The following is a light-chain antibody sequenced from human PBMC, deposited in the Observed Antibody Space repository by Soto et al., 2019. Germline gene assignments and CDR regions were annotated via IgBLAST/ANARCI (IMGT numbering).Light chain of an antibody. J-gene: IGKJ1*01. CDR1: RSISDW. CDR2: DAS. CDR3: LQSSSHSWT. Sequence: DIQMTQSPSSLSPSVGDRVTITCRASRSISDWLAWYQQKPGKAPELLIFDASNLKSGVSSRFSGSGSGTEFTLTISRLQPDDVATYYCLQSSSHSWTFGQGTKV. V-gene: IGKV1-5*01.